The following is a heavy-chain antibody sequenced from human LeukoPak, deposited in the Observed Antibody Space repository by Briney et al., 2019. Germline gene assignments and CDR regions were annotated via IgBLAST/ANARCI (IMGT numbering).Heavy chain of an antibody. D-gene: IGHD6-13*01. CDR2: ISAYNGNT. CDR3: ARDGNSSWYYYYYYMDV. Sequence: GASVKVSCKASGYTFTSYGISWVRQAPGQGLEWMGWISAYNGNTNYAQKLQGRVTMTRDTSISTAYMELSRLRSDDTAVYYCARDGNSSWYYYYYYMDVWGKGTTVTISS. J-gene: IGHJ6*03. V-gene: IGHV1-18*01. CDR1: GYTFTSYG.